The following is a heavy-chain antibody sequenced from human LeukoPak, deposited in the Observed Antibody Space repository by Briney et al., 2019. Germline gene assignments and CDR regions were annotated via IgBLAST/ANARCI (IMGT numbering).Heavy chain of an antibody. CDR1: GGSISSYY. D-gene: IGHD2-15*01. CDR3: ARVPSRDNYLGYCSGGSCYSYWYFDL. V-gene: IGHV4-59*08. CDR2: IYYSGST. Sequence: SETLSLTCTVSGGSISSYYWSWIRQPPGKGLEWIGYIYYSGSTNYNPSLKSRVTISVDTSKNQFSLKLSSVTAADTAVYYCARVPSRDNYLGYCSGGSCYSYWYFDLWGRGTLVTVSS. J-gene: IGHJ2*01.